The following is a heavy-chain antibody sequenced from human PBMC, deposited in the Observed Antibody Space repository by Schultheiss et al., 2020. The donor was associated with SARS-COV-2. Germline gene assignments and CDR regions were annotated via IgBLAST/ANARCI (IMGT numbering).Heavy chain of an antibody. V-gene: IGHV6-1*01. J-gene: IGHJ6*02. CDR3: ARGPSGSYFYGLDV. Sequence: SQTLSLTCVISGDSVSSNTVAWNWIRQSSSRGLEWLGRTYHRSKWYNDYAVSLKGRIIINPDTSKNQFSLQLTSVTPEDTAVYYCARGPSGSYFYGLDVWGQETTVTVSS. CDR1: GDSVSSNTVA. D-gene: IGHD3-10*01. CDR2: TYHRSKWYN.